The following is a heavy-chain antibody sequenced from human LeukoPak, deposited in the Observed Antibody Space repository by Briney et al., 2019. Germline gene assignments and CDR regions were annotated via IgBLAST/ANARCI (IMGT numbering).Heavy chain of an antibody. CDR3: ARDNGAIRAYYYHGMDV. CDR2: IYHSGSI. V-gene: IGHV4-4*02. D-gene: IGHD2-8*01. CDR1: GGSISSRNW. J-gene: IGHJ6*02. Sequence: SETLSLTCAVSGGSISSRNWWSWIRQPPGKGLEWIGEIYHSGSINYNPSLKSRVTISVDKSKNQLSLRLTSVTAADTAVYYCARDNGAIRAYYYHGMDVWGQGTTVTVSS.